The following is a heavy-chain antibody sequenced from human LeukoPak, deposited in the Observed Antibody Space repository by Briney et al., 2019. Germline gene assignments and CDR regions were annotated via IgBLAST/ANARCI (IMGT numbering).Heavy chain of an antibody. J-gene: IGHJ1*01. CDR2: IYPGDSRV. D-gene: IGHD6-13*01. CDR3: ACRDLTSTWSLP. V-gene: IGHV5-51*01. CDR1: GYSFINYW. Sequence: GESLKISCQGFGYSFINYWIGWVRQVPGKGMEVMGVIYPGDSRVRYNPSFQGQVTLSVDTSINTAYLYWVSLRASDTAMYYCACRDLTSTWSLPWGQGTLVTVSS.